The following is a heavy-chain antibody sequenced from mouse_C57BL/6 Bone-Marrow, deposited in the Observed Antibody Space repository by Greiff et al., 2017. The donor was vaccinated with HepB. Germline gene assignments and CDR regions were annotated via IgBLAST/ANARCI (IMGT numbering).Heavy chain of an antibody. V-gene: IGHV3-8*01. CDR1: GSSITSDY. J-gene: IGHJ4*01. CDR3: ARYPDSSGYVYYAMDY. CDR2: ISYSGST. Sequence: EVQRVESGPGLAKPSQTLSLTCSVTGSSITSDYWNWIRKFPGNKLEYMGYISYSGSTYYNPSRKRRISITRDTSKNQYYLQLNSVTTEDTATYYCARYPDSSGYVYYAMDYWGQGTSVTVSS. D-gene: IGHD3-2*02.